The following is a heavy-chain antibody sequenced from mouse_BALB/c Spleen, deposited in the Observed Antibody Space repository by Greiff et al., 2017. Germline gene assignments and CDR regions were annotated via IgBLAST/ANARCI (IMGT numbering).Heavy chain of an antibody. J-gene: IGHJ3*01. CDR1: GFNIKDTY. CDR2: IDPANGNT. CDR3: AQGVGRLFAY. V-gene: IGHV14-3*02. Sequence: DVKLVESGAELVKPGASVKLSCTASGFNIKDTYMHWVKQRPEQGLEWIGRIDPANGNTKYDPKFQGKATITADTSSNTAYLQLSSLTSEDTAVYYCAQGVGRLFAYWGQGTLVTVSA.